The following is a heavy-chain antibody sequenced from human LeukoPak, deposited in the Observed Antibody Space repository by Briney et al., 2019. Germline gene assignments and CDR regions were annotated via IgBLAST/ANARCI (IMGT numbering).Heavy chain of an antibody. CDR2: ISGGGGST. Sequence: AGGSLRLSCAASGFTFRSYAMSWVRQSPGKGLEWVSVISGGGGSTYFADSMKGRFTISRDNSKNSLSLQLNSLRAEDTAIYYCARLQGPYEQWLPFDYWGQGTLVTVSS. CDR1: GFTFRSYA. V-gene: IGHV3-23*01. CDR3: ARLQGPYEQWLPFDY. D-gene: IGHD5-18*01. J-gene: IGHJ4*02.